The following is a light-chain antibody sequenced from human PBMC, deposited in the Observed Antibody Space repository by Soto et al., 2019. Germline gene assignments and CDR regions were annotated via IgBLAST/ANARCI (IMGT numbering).Light chain of an antibody. J-gene: IGKJ4*01. CDR1: QTVTSGY. Sequence: EIVLTQSPDTLSLSPGERATLLCRASQTVTSGYLAWYQQKPGQAPRLLIYGASSRATGIPDRFSGSGSGTDFTLTISRLEPEDFAVYYCQQYGSSPRLTFGGGTKVDIK. CDR2: GAS. CDR3: QQYGSSPRLT. V-gene: IGKV3-20*01.